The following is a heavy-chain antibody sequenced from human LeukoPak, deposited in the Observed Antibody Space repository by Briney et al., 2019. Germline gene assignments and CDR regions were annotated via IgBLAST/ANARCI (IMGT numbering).Heavy chain of an antibody. J-gene: IGHJ3*02. CDR2: ISWNSGSI. V-gene: IGHV3-9*01. Sequence: GGSLRLSCAAPGFTFDDYAMHWVRQAPGKGLECVSGISWNSGSIGYADSVKGRFTISRDNAKNSLYLQMNSLRAEDTAVYYCVQEGPRGLAFDIWGQGTKVTVSS. CDR3: VQEGPRGLAFDI. CDR1: GFTFDDYA.